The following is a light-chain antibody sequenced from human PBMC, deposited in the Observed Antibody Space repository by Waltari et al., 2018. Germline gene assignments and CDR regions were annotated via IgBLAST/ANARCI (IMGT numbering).Light chain of an antibody. CDR2: VNSDGSH. J-gene: IGLJ3*02. CDR3: QTGGHGNWV. CDR1: SGHSGTA. Sequence: QLVLTQSPSASASLGASVKFTCPLSSGHSGTAIAWHQQQAEQGPRFLMQVNSDGSHRKGDGVPVRLSGSSSEAEPYLTISSLQSEDEADYYCQTGGHGNWVFGGGTKLTV. V-gene: IGLV4-69*01.